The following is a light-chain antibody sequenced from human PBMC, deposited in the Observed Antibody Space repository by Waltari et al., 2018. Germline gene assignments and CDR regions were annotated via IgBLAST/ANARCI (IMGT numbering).Light chain of an antibody. CDR3: SSYTTNTTLV. J-gene: IGLJ3*02. V-gene: IGLV2-14*03. Sequence: QSALTQPASVSGSPGQSITISCTGTSSDVGGYDPVSWYQQHPGKAPKVMIYDVNNRPSGVSNRFSGSKSGNTASLTISGLQAEDEADYYCSSYTTNTTLVFGGGTKLTVL. CDR1: SSDVGGYDP. CDR2: DVN.